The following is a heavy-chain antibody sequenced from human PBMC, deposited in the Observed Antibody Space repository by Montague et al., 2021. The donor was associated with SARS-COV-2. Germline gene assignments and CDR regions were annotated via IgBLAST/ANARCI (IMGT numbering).Heavy chain of an antibody. CDR1: GFTFGDYA. J-gene: IGHJ4*02. V-gene: IGHV3-9*01. CDR2: LTWDSGTL. Sequence: SLRLSGAASGFTFGDYAMHWVRQAPGKGPEWVSGLTWDSGTLDYADSWXGLFTISRDNAKNSLYLQLNSLRVEDTALYYCAKDFDYYDSSGYFDYWGQGTLVTVSS. CDR3: AKDFDYYDSSGYFDY. D-gene: IGHD3-22*01.